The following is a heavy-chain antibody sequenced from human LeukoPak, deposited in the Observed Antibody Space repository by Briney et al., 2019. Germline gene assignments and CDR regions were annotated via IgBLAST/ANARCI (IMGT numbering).Heavy chain of an antibody. CDR3: ARRGSDYGDYFFDY. CDR2: IIPNFGTA. V-gene: IGHV1-69*13. CDR1: GGTFSSYA. D-gene: IGHD4-17*01. J-gene: IGHJ4*02. Sequence: SVKVSCKASGGTFSSYAISWVRQAPGQGLEWMGGIIPNFGTANYAQKFQGRVTITADESTSTAYMELSSLRSEDTAVYYCARRGSDYGDYFFDYWGQGTLVTVSS.